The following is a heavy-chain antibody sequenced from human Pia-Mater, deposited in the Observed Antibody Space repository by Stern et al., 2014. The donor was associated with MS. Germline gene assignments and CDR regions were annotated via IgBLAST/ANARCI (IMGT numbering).Heavy chain of an antibody. V-gene: IGHV3-33*01. CDR2: IWYDGSNK. CDR1: EFTFSSYG. CDR3: ARDRHDLGYCSGGSCYLPDY. D-gene: IGHD2-15*01. Sequence: VQLVESGGGVVQPGRSLRLSCAASEFTFSSYGMHWVRQAPGKGLEWGAVIWYDGSNKYYADSVKGRFTISRDNSKNTLYLQMNSLRAEDTAVYYCARDRHDLGYCSGGSCYLPDYWGQGTLVTVSS. J-gene: IGHJ4*02.